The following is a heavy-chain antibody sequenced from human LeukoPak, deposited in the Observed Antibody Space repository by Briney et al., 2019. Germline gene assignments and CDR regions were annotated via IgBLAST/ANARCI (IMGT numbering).Heavy chain of an antibody. CDR3: ARVRGAPYYFDY. CDR2: ISSSSSYI. J-gene: IGHJ4*02. CDR1: GFTFSSYS. Sequence: GGSLRLSCAASGFTFSSYSMNWVRQTPGKGLEWVSSISSSSSYIYYADSVKGRFTISRDNAKNSLYLQMNSLRAEDTAVYYCARVRGAPYYFDYWGQGTLVTVSS. V-gene: IGHV3-21*01. D-gene: IGHD3-10*01.